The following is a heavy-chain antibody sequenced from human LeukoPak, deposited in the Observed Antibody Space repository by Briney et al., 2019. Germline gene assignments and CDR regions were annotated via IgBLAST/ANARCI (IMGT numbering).Heavy chain of an antibody. J-gene: IGHJ6*03. Sequence: SETLSLTCTVSGGSISSYYWSWIRQPAGKGLEWIWRIYTSGSTNYNPSLKSRVTMSVDTSKNQFSLKLSSVTAADTAVYYCAREEYNWNDDYYMDVWGKGTTVTVSS. V-gene: IGHV4-4*07. CDR1: GGSISSYY. D-gene: IGHD1-1*01. CDR3: AREEYNWNDDYYMDV. CDR2: IYTSGST.